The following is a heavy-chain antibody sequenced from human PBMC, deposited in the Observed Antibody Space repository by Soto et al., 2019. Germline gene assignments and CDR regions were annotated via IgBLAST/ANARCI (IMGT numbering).Heavy chain of an antibody. CDR1: GFTFSSYA. J-gene: IGHJ4*02. D-gene: IGHD3-22*01. Sequence: EVQLLESGGGLVQPGGSLRLSCAASGFTFSSYAMSWVRQAPGKGLEWVSAISGSGGSTYYADSVKGRFTISRDNSKNTLYLQMNSLRAEDTAVYYCSKEFGYYYDSVWGTDYWGQGTLDTVSS. CDR3: SKEFGYYYDSVWGTDY. CDR2: ISGSGGST. V-gene: IGHV3-23*01.